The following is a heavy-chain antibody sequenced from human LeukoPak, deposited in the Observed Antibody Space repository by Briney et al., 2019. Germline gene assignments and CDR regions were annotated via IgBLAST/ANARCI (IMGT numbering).Heavy chain of an antibody. V-gene: IGHV3-21*01. D-gene: IGHD3-22*01. CDR2: ISSSSSYI. CDR1: GFTFSSYT. CDR3: ARAYDSSDHRWFDP. Sequence: GGSLRLSCAASGFTFSSYTMNWVRQAPGKGLEWVSFISSSSSYIYYADSVKGRFTISRDNAKNSLFLQMNSLRAEDTAVYYCARAYDSSDHRWFDPWGQGTLVTVSS. J-gene: IGHJ5*02.